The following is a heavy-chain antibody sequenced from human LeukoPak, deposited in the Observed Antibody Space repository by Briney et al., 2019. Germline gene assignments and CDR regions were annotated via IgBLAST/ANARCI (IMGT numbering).Heavy chain of an antibody. CDR3: ARLRGSNYYYYYMDV. CDR1: GGSISSGSYY. D-gene: IGHD3-10*01. CDR2: IYTSGST. Sequence: SPSETLSLTCTVSGGSISSGSYYWSWIRQPAGKGLEWIGRIYTSGSTYYSPSLKSRVTISVDTSKNQFSLKLTSVTAADTAVYYCARLRGSNYYYYYMDVWGKGTTVTVSS. J-gene: IGHJ6*03. V-gene: IGHV4-61*02.